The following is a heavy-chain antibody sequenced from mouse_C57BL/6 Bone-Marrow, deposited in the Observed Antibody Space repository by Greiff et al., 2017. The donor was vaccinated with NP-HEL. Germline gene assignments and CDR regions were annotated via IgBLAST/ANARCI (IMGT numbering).Heavy chain of an antibody. Sequence: EVQLQQSGPELVKPGASVKISCKASGYTFTDYYMNWVKQSHGKSLEWIGDINPNNGGTSYNQKFKGKATLTVDKSSSTAYMELRSLTSEDSAVYYCASRTVAAWGQGTTLTVSS. CDR2: INPNNGGT. V-gene: IGHV1-26*01. CDR1: GYTFTDYY. D-gene: IGHD1-1*01. J-gene: IGHJ2*01. CDR3: ASRTVAA.